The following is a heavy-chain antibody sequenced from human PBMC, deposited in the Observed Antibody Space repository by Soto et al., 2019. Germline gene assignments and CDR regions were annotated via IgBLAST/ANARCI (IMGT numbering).Heavy chain of an antibody. J-gene: IGHJ4*02. CDR3: ASEEQQLDQGTFDY. V-gene: IGHV3-33*01. D-gene: IGHD6-13*01. CDR2: IWYDGSNK. Sequence: QVQLVESGGGVVQPGRSLRLSCAASGFTFSSYGMHWVRQAPGKGLEWVAVIWYDGSNKYYADSVKGRFTISRDNSKNTLYLEMNSLRAEDTAVYYCASEEQQLDQGTFDYWGQGTLVTVSS. CDR1: GFTFSSYG.